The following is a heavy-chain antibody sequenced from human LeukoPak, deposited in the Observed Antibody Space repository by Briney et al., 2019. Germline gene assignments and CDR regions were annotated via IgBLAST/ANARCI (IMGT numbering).Heavy chain of an antibody. V-gene: IGHV3-33*06. CDR2: IWYDGSNK. J-gene: IGHJ5*02. Sequence: GGSLRLSCAASGFTFSSYGMHWVRQAPGKGLEWVAVIWYDGSNKYYADSVKGRFTISRDNSKDTLYLQMNSLRAEDTAVYYCAKDRLYDSSGQPRFDPWGQGTPVTVSS. CDR1: GFTFSSYG. D-gene: IGHD3-22*01. CDR3: AKDRLYDSSGQPRFDP.